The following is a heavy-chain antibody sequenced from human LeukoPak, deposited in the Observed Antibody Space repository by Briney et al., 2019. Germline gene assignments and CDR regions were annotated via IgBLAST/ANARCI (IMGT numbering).Heavy chain of an antibody. J-gene: IGHJ4*02. CDR2: MNPNSGNT. CDR1: GYTFTSYE. V-gene: IGHV1-8*01. Sequence: GASVKVSCKASGYTFTSYEINWVRQATGQGLVWRGWMNPNSGNTGYAQKFQGRVTMTRNTSISTAYMELSSLRSEDTAVYYCARAEGSSSWYLVWGQGTLVTVSS. CDR3: ARAEGSSSWYLV. D-gene: IGHD6-13*01.